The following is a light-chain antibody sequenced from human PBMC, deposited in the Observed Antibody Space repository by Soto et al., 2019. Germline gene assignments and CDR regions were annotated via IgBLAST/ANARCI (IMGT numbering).Light chain of an antibody. CDR2: SAF. J-gene: IGKJ1*01. V-gene: IGKV1-39*01. Sequence: DIQMTQSPSSLSASVGDRVTITCRASPSISSYLNWYQQKPGKAPKLLIYSAFSLQSGVPSRFSASGSGTDFTLTISSLQPEDFATYYCQQSYSTPWTFGQGTKVGIK. CDR3: QQSYSTPWT. CDR1: PSISSY.